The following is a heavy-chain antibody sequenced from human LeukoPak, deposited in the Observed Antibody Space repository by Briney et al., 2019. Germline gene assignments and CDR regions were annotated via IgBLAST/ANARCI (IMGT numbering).Heavy chain of an antibody. V-gene: IGHV3-15*07. CDR1: GFTFSNAW. Sequence: PGGSLRLSCAASGFTFSNAWMNWVRQAPGKGLEWVGRIKSKTDGGTTDYAAPVKGRFTISRDDSKNTLYLQMNSLKTEDTAVYYCTIDPDIVVVVAATGNWFDPWGQGTLVTVSS. J-gene: IGHJ5*02. D-gene: IGHD2-15*01. CDR3: TIDPDIVVVVAATGNWFDP. CDR2: IKSKTDGGTT.